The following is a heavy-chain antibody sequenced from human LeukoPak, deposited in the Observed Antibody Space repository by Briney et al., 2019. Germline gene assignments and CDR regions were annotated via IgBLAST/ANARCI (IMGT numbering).Heavy chain of an antibody. CDR3: ARDGTVTAGPFDP. CDR1: GIPFSSFG. CDR2: IWYDGSNK. Sequence: GRSLRLSCAAPGIPFSSFGMHWLRQAPGKGLEWVAFIWYDGSNKYYADSEKGRFTISRDNSKNTLYLQMNSLTAEDTAVYYCARDGTVTAGPFDPWGGGTLVTVSS. V-gene: IGHV3-33*01. D-gene: IGHD4-17*01. J-gene: IGHJ5*02.